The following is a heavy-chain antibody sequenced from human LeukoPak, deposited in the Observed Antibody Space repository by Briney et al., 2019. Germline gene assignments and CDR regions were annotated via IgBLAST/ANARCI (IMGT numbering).Heavy chain of an antibody. CDR2: IYFGGST. J-gene: IGHJ4*02. CDR3: ASGSRGVAYFDY. CDR1: GRFHSTSSFY. V-gene: IGHV4-39*07. D-gene: IGHD1-26*01. Sequence: PSEALSLTCSFSGRFHSTSSFYGAWIRQPPGKGLEWIGSIYFGGSTYYNPSLKSRVTISVDTSKKQFSLKLSTVTAAVTAVYYCASGSRGVAYFDYWGQGTLVTVSS.